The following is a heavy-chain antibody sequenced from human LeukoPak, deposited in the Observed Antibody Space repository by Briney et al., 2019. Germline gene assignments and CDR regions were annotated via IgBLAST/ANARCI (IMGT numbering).Heavy chain of an antibody. Sequence: GGSLRLSCAASGFTFSDYYMSWIRQAPGKGLEWVSYISSSGSTIYYADSVKGRFTISRDNAKNSLYLQMNSLRAEDTAVYYCASTYMTTVTTGDYWGQGTLVTVSS. D-gene: IGHD4-17*01. CDR1: GFTFSDYY. J-gene: IGHJ4*02. CDR2: ISSSGSTI. CDR3: ASTYMTTVTTGDY. V-gene: IGHV3-11*01.